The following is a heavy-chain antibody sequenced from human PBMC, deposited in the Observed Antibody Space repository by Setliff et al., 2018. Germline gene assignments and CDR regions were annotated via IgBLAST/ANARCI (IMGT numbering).Heavy chain of an antibody. CDR2: IEQGGNQK. Sequence: GSLRLSCAASGFTFSRYWMSWVRQAPGKGLEWVANIEQGGNQKYYVDSVKGRFTISRDNAKNSLYLQMNSLRAEDTAAYYCARDGGEYWGQGTLVTVS. CDR3: ARDGGEY. D-gene: IGHD3-16*01. J-gene: IGHJ4*02. CDR1: GFTFSRYW. V-gene: IGHV3-7*01.